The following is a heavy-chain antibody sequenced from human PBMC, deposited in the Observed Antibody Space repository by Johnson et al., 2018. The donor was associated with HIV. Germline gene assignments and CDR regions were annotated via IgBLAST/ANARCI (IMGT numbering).Heavy chain of an antibody. D-gene: IGHD2-21*01. J-gene: IGHJ3*01. Sequence: QMQLVESGGGVVQPGRSLRLSCAASGFTFSSYAMHWVRQAPGKGLEWAAFIRYDGSNKYYADSVKGRFTISRDNSKNTLYLQMNSLRVEDTAIYYCARRMVVGYHALDFWGQGTVVSVPS. CDR3: ARRMVVGYHALDF. CDR2: IRYDGSNK. CDR1: GFTFSSYA. V-gene: IGHV3-30*04.